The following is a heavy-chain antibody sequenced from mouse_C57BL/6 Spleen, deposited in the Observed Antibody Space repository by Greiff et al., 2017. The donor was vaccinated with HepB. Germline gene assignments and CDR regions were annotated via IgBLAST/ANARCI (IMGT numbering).Heavy chain of an antibody. CDR1: GYTFTSYG. D-gene: IGHD1-1*01. V-gene: IGHV1-81*01. Sequence: VQRVESGAELARPGASVKLSCKASGYTFTSYGISWVKQRTGQGLEWIGEIYPRSGNTYYNEKFKGKATLTADKSSSTAYMELRSLTSEDSAVYFCARKDPRYYGSSYYFDYWGQGTTLTVSS. J-gene: IGHJ2*01. CDR2: IYPRSGNT. CDR3: ARKDPRYYGSSYYFDY.